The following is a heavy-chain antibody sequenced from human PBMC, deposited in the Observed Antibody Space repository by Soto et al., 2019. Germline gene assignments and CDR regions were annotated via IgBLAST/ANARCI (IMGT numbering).Heavy chain of an antibody. Sequence: GGSLRLSCAVSGFTFSNFWMSWVRQAPGKGLERVANINQDGSDKYYVDSVKGRFTISRDNARNSLYLQVNSLRAEDTAVYYCARDPGVTIFGVVVVWGQGTLVTVSS. V-gene: IGHV3-7*01. CDR1: GFTFSNFW. CDR3: ARDPGVTIFGVVVV. CDR2: INQDGSDK. D-gene: IGHD3-3*01. J-gene: IGHJ4*02.